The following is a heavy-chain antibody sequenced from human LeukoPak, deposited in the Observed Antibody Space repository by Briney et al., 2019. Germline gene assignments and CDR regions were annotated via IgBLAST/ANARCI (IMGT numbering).Heavy chain of an antibody. CDR1: GGSISSSRSY. Sequence: PSETLSLTCSVSGGSISSSRSYWGWIRQTPGKGLEWVGSIYYNGDTYYNPSFKSRVSMSVDTARNQISLILTSVTAADTAVYYCSREGYSCPNWFDTWGQGTLVTVSS. J-gene: IGHJ5*02. CDR2: IYYNGDT. CDR3: SREGYSCPNWFDT. V-gene: IGHV4-39*07. D-gene: IGHD4-11*01.